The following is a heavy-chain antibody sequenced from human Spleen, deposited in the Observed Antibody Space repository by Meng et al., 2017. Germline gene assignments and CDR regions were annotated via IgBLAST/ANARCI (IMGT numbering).Heavy chain of an antibody. J-gene: IGHJ4*02. CDR3: ARDEDISAAGKLFGDY. CDR1: GYTFPDYW. V-gene: IGHV1-2*06. D-gene: IGHD6-13*01. Sequence: QVQRVQAGAEVNKPGASVKVSCKASGYTFPDYWLHWVRRAPGQGLEWMGRINPKSGDTHYAQRFQGRVTMTGDTSISTAYMDLSGLRSDDTAVYYCARDEDISAAGKLFGDYWGQGTLVTVSS. CDR2: INPKSGDT.